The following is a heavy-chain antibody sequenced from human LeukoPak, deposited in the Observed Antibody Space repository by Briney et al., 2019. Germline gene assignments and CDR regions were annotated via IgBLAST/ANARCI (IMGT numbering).Heavy chain of an antibody. J-gene: IGHJ4*02. CDR2: INHSGST. D-gene: IGHD6-13*01. Sequence: SETLSLTCAVYGGSLSGYYRSWIRQPPGKGLEWIGEINHSGSTNYNPSLKSRVTISVDTSKNQFSLKLSSVTAADTAVYYCARLQQEGYWGQGTLVTVSS. V-gene: IGHV4-34*01. CDR3: ARLQQEGY. CDR1: GGSLSGYY.